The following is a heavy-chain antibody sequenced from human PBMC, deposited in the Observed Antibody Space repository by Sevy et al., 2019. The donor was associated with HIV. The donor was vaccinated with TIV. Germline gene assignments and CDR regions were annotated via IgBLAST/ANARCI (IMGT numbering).Heavy chain of an antibody. CDR2: ISSSGSTI. CDR3: ARARLRWMVDAFHI. CDR1: GFTFSDYY. J-gene: IGHJ3*02. V-gene: IGHV3-11*01. Sequence: GGSLRLSCAASGFTFSDYYMSWIRQAPGKGLEWVSYISSSGSTIYYADSVKGRFTISRDNAKNSLYLQMNSLRAEDTAVYYCARARLRWMVDAFHIWGQGTMVTVSS. D-gene: IGHD5-12*01.